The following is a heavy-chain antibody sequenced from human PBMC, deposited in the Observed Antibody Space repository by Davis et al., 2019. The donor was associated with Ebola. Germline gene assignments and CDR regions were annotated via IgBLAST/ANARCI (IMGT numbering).Heavy chain of an antibody. J-gene: IGHJ4*02. D-gene: IGHD3-3*01. CDR1: ARSISSYY. CDR2: IYYSGST. V-gene: IGHV4-59*12. Sequence: PSETLSLTCSLSARSISSYYWSWIRQPPGKGLEWIGYIYYSGSTNYNPSLKSRVTISVDTSKNQFSLKLSSVTAADTAVYYCARAREYYDFWSGYYFGDWGQGTLVTVSS. CDR3: ARAREYYDFWSGYYFGD.